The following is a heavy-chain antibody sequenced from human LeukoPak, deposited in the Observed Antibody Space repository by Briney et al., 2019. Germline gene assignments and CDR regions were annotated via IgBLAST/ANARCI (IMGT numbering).Heavy chain of an antibody. Sequence: SETLSLTCTVSGGSITSYYWSWIRQPPGKGLEWIGYIYYSGSTDYNPSLKSRVTISVDTSKNQFSLKLSSVTAADTAVYYCARRGANWGPWGQRTLVTVSS. V-gene: IGHV4-59*01. CDR1: GGSITSYY. J-gene: IGHJ5*02. CDR2: IYYSGST. D-gene: IGHD7-27*01. CDR3: ARRGANWGP.